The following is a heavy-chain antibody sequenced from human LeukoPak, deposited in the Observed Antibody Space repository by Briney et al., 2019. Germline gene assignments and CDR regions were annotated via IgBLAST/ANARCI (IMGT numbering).Heavy chain of an antibody. CDR2: INPNSGGT. D-gene: IGHD2-15*01. Sequence: ASVKVSRKASGYTFTGYYMHWVRQAPGQGLEWMGWINPNSGGTNYAQKFQGRVTMTRDTSISTAYMELSRLRSDDTAVYYCALVVVAAGALDYWGQGTLVTVSS. J-gene: IGHJ4*02. CDR1: GYTFTGYY. CDR3: ALVVVAAGALDY. V-gene: IGHV1-2*02.